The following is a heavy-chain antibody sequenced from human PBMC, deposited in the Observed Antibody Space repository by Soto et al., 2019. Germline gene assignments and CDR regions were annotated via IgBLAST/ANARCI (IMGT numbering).Heavy chain of an antibody. CDR1: GYSISSGYY. D-gene: IGHD3-3*01. V-gene: IGHV4-38-2*02. J-gene: IGHJ4*02. Sequence: SETLSLTCTVSGYSISSGYYWGWIRQPPGKGLEWIGSIYHSGSTYYNPSLKSRVTISVDTSKNQFSLKLSSVTAADTAVYYCARALYYDFWSGYYFDYWGQGTLVTVSS. CDR3: ARALYYDFWSGYYFDY. CDR2: IYHSGST.